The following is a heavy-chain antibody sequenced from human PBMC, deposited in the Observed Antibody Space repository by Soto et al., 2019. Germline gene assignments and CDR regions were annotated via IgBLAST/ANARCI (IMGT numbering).Heavy chain of an antibody. Sequence: SVKVSCKASGGTFSSYAISWVRQAPGHGLEWMGGIIPIFGTANYAQKFQGRVTITADESTSTAYMELSSLRSEDTAVYYCARDRAAVAGRYYYGMDVWGQGTTVTVSS. CDR1: GGTFSSYA. D-gene: IGHD6-19*01. CDR2: IIPIFGTA. V-gene: IGHV1-69*13. CDR3: ARDRAAVAGRYYYGMDV. J-gene: IGHJ6*02.